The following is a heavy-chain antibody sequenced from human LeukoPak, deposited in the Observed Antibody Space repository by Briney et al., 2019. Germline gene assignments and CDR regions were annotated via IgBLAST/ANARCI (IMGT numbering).Heavy chain of an antibody. CDR1: GYTFTGYY. V-gene: IGHV1-2*02. CDR3: ARDSGSSSSPIFDY. Sequence: ASVKVSCKASGYTFTGYYMHWVRQAPGQGLEWMGWINPNSGGTNYAQKFQGRATMTRDTSISTAYMELSRLRSDDTAVYYCARDSGSSSSPIFDYWGQGTLVTVSS. J-gene: IGHJ4*02. CDR2: INPNSGGT. D-gene: IGHD6-6*01.